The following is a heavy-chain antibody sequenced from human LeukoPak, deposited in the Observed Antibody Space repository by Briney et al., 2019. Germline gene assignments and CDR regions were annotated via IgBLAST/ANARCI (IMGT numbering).Heavy chain of an antibody. Sequence: PGGSLRLSCAASGFTFSSYAMSWVRQAPGKGLEWVSAISGSGGSTYYADSVKGRFTISRDNSKNTLYLQMNSLRAEDTAVCYCAKERDSYYDFWSGYSANDYWGQGTLVTVSS. CDR2: ISGSGGST. D-gene: IGHD3-3*01. J-gene: IGHJ4*02. CDR1: GFTFSSYA. V-gene: IGHV3-23*01. CDR3: AKERDSYYDFWSGYSANDY.